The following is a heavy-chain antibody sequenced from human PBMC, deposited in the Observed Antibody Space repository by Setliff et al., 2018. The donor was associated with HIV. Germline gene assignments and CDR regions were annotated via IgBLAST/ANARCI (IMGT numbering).Heavy chain of an antibody. Sequence: SVKVSCKASGYTFTSYGVTWVRQAPGQGLEWMGWISVYNGNTNYAQKLQGRVTMTTDTSTSTAYMELRSLRSDDTAVYYCARVYCSGGSCFTFDYWGQGTLVTVSS. D-gene: IGHD2-15*01. V-gene: IGHV1-18*01. CDR3: ARVYCSGGSCFTFDY. CDR2: ISVYNGNT. J-gene: IGHJ4*02. CDR1: GYTFTSYG.